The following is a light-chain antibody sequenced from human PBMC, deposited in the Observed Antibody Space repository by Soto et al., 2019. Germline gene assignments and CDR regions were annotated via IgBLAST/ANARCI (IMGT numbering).Light chain of an antibody. CDR3: QHYNSYSEA. CDR2: KAS. CDR1: QTMSSW. Sequence: DIQRTHSPSTLSGSVGDRVTITGRASQTMSSWLAWYQHKPGKAPKLLIYKASTLKSVVPSRFSGSGSGTEFTLTLRILQSEDFATYYCQHYNSYSEAFGQGTTVDLK. V-gene: IGKV1-5*03. J-gene: IGKJ1*01.